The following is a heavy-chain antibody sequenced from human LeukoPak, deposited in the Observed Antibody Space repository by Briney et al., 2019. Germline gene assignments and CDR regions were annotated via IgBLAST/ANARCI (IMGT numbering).Heavy chain of an antibody. D-gene: IGHD6-13*01. Sequence: GGSLRLSCAASGFTFSSYWMSWVRQAPGKGLEWVANIKQDGSEKYYVDSVKGRFTISRDNAKNSLYLQMNSLRAEDAAVYYCAKGYIIAGRQWYLDLWGRGTLVGVSS. CDR2: IKQDGSEK. V-gene: IGHV3-7*01. CDR3: AKGYIIAGRQWYLDL. J-gene: IGHJ2*01. CDR1: GFTFSSYW.